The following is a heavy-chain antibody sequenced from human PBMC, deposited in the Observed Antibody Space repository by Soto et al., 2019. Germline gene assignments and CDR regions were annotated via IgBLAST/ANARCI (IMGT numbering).Heavy chain of an antibody. D-gene: IGHD3-10*01. J-gene: IGHJ3*02. V-gene: IGHV3-30*04. CDR3: ARTGYYGSGSYYNDNAFDI. CDR2: ISYDGSNK. Sequence: GGSLRLSCAASGFTFSSYAMHWVRQAPGKGLEWVAVISYDGSNKYYADSVKGRFTISRDNSKNTLYLQMNSLRAEDTAVYYFARTGYYGSGSYYNDNAFDIWGQGTMVTVSS. CDR1: GFTFSSYA.